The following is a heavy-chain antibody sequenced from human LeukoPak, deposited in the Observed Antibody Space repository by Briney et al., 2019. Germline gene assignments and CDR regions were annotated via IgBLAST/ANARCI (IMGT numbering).Heavy chain of an antibody. V-gene: IGHV3-74*01. Sequence: PGGSLRLSCAASGFAFSTYWMHWVRQAPGKGLVWVSRINSDGSSTSYADSVKGRFNISRDNAKNSLCLQMNSLRDEDTAVYYCARVGTTGIDFDYWGQGTLVTVSS. CDR3: ARVGTTGIDFDY. CDR2: INSDGSST. J-gene: IGHJ4*02. CDR1: GFAFSTYW. D-gene: IGHD1-1*01.